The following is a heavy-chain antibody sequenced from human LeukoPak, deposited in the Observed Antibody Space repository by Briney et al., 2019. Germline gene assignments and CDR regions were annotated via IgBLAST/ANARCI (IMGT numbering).Heavy chain of an antibody. CDR3: AKSDLGYCSSTSCYDFDY. CDR1: GFTFRSYA. CDR2: ISGSGGST. Sequence: GGSLRLSCAASGFTFRSYAMSWVRQAQGKGLEWVSAISGSGGSTYYADSVKGRFTISRDNSKNTLYLQMNSLRAEDTAVYYCAKSDLGYCSSTSCYDFDYWGQGTLVTVSS. J-gene: IGHJ4*02. D-gene: IGHD2-2*01. V-gene: IGHV3-23*01.